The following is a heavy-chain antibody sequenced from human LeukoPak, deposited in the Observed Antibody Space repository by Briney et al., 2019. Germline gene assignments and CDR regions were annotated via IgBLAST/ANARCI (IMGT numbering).Heavy chain of an antibody. J-gene: IGHJ4*02. Sequence: GRSLRLSCAASGFTFSSYGMHWVRQAPGKGLEWVAVISYDGSNKYYADSVKGRFTISRDNSKNTLYLQMNSLRAEDTAVYYCAKISSYDDRGYWGQGTLVTVSS. D-gene: IGHD5-12*01. V-gene: IGHV3-30*18. CDR1: GFTFSSYG. CDR2: ISYDGSNK. CDR3: AKISSYDDRGY.